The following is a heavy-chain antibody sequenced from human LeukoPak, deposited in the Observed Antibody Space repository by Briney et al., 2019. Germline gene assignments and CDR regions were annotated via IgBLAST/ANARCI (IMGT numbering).Heavy chain of an antibody. CDR3: ARGGRGYSYGYDY. CDR1: GFTFSSYA. D-gene: IGHD5-18*01. J-gene: IGHJ4*02. V-gene: IGHV3-23*01. CDR2: ISGSGGST. Sequence: GGSLRLSCAASGFTFSSYAMSWVRQAPGKGLEWVSAISGSGGSTYYADSVKGRFTISRDNSKNTLYLQMNSLRAEDTAVYYCARGGRGYSYGYDYWGQGTLVTVSS.